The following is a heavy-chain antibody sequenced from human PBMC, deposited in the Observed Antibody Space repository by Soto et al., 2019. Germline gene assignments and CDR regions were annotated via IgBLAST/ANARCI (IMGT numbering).Heavy chain of an antibody. CDR1: GFTFSSYW. CDR3: ARDQYSGYDTYDY. J-gene: IGHJ4*02. V-gene: IGHV3-7*01. D-gene: IGHD5-12*01. CDR2: IKQDGSEK. Sequence: EVQLVESGGGLVQPGGSLRLSCAASGFTFSSYWMSWVRQAPGKGLEWVANIKQDGSEKYYVDSVKGRFTISRENAKNSLYLQMNSLRAEDTAVYYCARDQYSGYDTYDYWGQGTLVTVSS.